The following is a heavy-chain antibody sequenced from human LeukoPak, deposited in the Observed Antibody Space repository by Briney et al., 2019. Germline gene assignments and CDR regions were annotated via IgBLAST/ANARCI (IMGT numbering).Heavy chain of an antibody. D-gene: IGHD3-16*01. CDR2: IYYSGST. Sequence: SETLSLTCSVSGGSMNSYYWSWIRQSPGKGLEWIGYIYYSGSTNYNPSLKSRVTISVDTSKNQLSLKLSSVTAADTAVYYCARRSNIPGGGWFDPWGQGTLVTVSS. CDR3: ARRSNIPGGGWFDP. V-gene: IGHV4-59*08. J-gene: IGHJ5*02. CDR1: GGSMNSYY.